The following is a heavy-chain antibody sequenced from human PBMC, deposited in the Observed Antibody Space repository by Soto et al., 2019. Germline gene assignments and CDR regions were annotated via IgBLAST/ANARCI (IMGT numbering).Heavy chain of an antibody. J-gene: IGHJ5*02. D-gene: IGHD6-19*01. CDR3: ARLFDTSGWYDH. Sequence: PWESLKISCKGSGYSFTSYWIGWVLQMPGKGLERMGIIYPGDSDTRYSPSFQGQVTISADKSITTTYLQWSSLKASDTAIYYCARLFDTSGWYDHWGQGTLVTVSS. CDR1: GYSFTSYW. CDR2: IYPGDSDT. V-gene: IGHV5-51*01.